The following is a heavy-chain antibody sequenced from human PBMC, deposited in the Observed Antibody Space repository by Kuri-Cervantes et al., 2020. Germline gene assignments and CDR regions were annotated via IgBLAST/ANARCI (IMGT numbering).Heavy chain of an antibody. D-gene: IGHD3-22*01. CDR1: GFTFTHNY. J-gene: IGHJ5*02. Sequence: ASVKVSCKASGFTFTHNYIHWVRQAPGQGLEWMGWISPNSGGTHYAQSFQGRVSMSTDTSINTAYMELSSLRSDDTAVYYCAREPAAYYYDSSGYYPPTQNWFDPWGQGTLVTVSS. CDR2: ISPNSGGT. V-gene: IGHV1-2*02. CDR3: AREPAAYYYDSSGYYPPTQNWFDP.